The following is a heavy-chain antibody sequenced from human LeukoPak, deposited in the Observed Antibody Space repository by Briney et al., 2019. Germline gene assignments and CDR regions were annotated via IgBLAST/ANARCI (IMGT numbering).Heavy chain of an antibody. V-gene: IGHV3-30*02. D-gene: IGHD3-10*01. CDR3: AKDSRITMVRGVITLEDYYYYYMDV. J-gene: IGHJ6*03. CDR1: GFTFSSYG. Sequence: GGSLRLSCAASGFTFSSYGMHWVRQAPGKGLEWVAFIRYDGSNKYYADSVKGRFTISRDNSKNTLYLQMNSLRAEDTAVYYCAKDSRITMVRGVITLEDYYYYYMDVWGKGTTVTISS. CDR2: IRYDGSNK.